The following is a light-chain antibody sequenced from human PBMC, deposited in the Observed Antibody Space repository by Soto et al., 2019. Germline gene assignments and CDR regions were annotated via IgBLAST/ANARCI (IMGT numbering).Light chain of an antibody. CDR3: CSYAGSYTFVL. V-gene: IGLV2-11*01. CDR2: DVT. J-gene: IGLJ7*01. Sequence: QSVLTQPRSVSGSPGQSVTISCTGTSSDVGGYNYVSWYQQHPGKAPKLMIYDVTKRPSGVPDRFSGSKSGNTASLTISGLQAEDEADDYCCSYAGSYTFVLFGGGTQLTVL. CDR1: SSDVGGYNY.